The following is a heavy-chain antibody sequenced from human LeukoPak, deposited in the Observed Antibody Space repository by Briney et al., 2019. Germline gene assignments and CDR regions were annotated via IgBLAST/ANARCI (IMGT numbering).Heavy chain of an antibody. Sequence: GASVKVSCKASGYTFTGYYMHWVRQAPGQGLEWMGWINPNSGGTNYAQKFQGRVTMTRDTSISTAYMELSRLRSDDTAVYYCARERGEVLLWFGELLPDAFDIWGQGTMVTVSS. J-gene: IGHJ3*02. D-gene: IGHD3-10*01. CDR2: INPNSGGT. V-gene: IGHV1-2*02. CDR1: GYTFTGYY. CDR3: ARERGEVLLWFGELLPDAFDI.